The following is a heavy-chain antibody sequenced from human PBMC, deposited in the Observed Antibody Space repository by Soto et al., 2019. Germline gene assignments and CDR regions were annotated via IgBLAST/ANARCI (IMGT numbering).Heavy chain of an antibody. J-gene: IGHJ4*02. CDR3: ARDLGGWPDY. Sequence: ASVKVSCKASGSTFTSYAMHWVRQGRGQRLEWMGWINVGNSNTKYSQKFQGRVTITRDTSASKAYMELSSLRSEDTALYYCARDLGGWPDYWGQGTLVTVSS. CDR1: GSTFTSYA. V-gene: IGHV1-3*01. CDR2: INVGNSNT. D-gene: IGHD2-15*01.